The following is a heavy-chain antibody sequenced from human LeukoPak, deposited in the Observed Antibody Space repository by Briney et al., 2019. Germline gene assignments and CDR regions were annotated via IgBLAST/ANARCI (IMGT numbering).Heavy chain of an antibody. V-gene: IGHV4-34*01. CDR3: ARVTRYYGSGSYYDDFDY. D-gene: IGHD3-10*01. CDR1: GGSFSGYY. Sequence: PSETLSLTCAVYGGSFSGYYWSWIRQPPGKGLEWIGEINHSGSTNYNPSLKSRVTISVDTSKNQFSLKLSSVTAADTAVYYCARVTRYYGSGSYYDDFDYWGQGTLVTVSS. J-gene: IGHJ4*02. CDR2: INHSGST.